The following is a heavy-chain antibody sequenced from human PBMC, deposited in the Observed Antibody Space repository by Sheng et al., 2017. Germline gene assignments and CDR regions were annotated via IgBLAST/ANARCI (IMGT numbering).Heavy chain of an antibody. J-gene: IGHJ3*02. Sequence: EVQLLESGGGLVQPGGSLRLSCAASGFTFSSYAMSWVRQAPGKGLEWVSAISGSGGSTYYADSVKGRFTISRDNSKNTLYLQMNSLRAEDTAVYYCAKDYYDSSGYYYDAFVYLGPKGQWSPSL. CDR1: GFTFSSYA. V-gene: IGHV3-23*01. CDR3: AKDYYDSSGYYYDAFVY. CDR2: ISGSGGST. D-gene: IGHD3-22*01.